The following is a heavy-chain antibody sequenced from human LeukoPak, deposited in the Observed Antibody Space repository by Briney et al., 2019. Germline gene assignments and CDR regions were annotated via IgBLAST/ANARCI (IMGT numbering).Heavy chain of an antibody. CDR3: AKLPWAIVDGRYAFDI. J-gene: IGHJ3*02. Sequence: GRSLRLSCAASGFTFSSYGMRWVRQAPGKGLEWVAVISYDGSNKYYADSVKGRFTISRDNSKNTLYLQMNSLRAEDTAVYYCAKLPWAIVDGRYAFDIWGQGTMVTVSS. V-gene: IGHV3-30*18. CDR2: ISYDGSNK. D-gene: IGHD3-22*01. CDR1: GFTFSSYG.